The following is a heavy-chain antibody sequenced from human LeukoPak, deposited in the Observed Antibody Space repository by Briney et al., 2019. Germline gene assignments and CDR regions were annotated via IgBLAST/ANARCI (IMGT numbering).Heavy chain of an antibody. CDR3: AKGAYCSSTSCYAPADY. Sequence: GGSLRLSCAASGFTFSSYAMSWVRKAPGKGLEWVSAISGSGGSTYYADSVKGRFTISRDNSKNTLYLQMNSLRAEDTAVYYCAKGAYCSSTSCYAPADYWGQGTLVTVSS. V-gene: IGHV3-23*01. CDR1: GFTFSSYA. CDR2: ISGSGGST. J-gene: IGHJ4*02. D-gene: IGHD2-2*01.